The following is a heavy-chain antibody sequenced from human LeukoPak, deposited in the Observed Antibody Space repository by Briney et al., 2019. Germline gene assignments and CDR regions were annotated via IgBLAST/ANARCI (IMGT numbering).Heavy chain of an antibody. J-gene: IGHJ6*04. Sequence: PGGSLRLSCAASGFTFSSYSMNWVRQAPGKGLEWVSSISSSSSYIYYADSVKGRFTISRDNAKNSLYLQMNSLRAEDTAVYYCARDMVRGVISYYYGKDIWGKGTTVTVSS. CDR3: ARDMVRGVISYYYGKDI. D-gene: IGHD3-10*01. CDR2: ISSSSSYI. CDR1: GFTFSSYS. V-gene: IGHV3-21*01.